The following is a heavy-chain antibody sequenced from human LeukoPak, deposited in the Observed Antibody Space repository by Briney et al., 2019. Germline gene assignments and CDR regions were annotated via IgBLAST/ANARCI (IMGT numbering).Heavy chain of an antibody. D-gene: IGHD6-19*01. J-gene: IGHJ2*01. CDR1: GGSISSGDYY. Sequence: SETLSLTCTVSGGSISSGDYYWSWIRQPPGKGLEWIGYIYYSGGTYYNPSLKSRVTISVDTSKNQFSLKLSSVTAADTAVYYCAREMTAVAGTTRAGSYWYFDLWGRGTLVTVSS. CDR3: AREMTAVAGTTRAGSYWYFDL. CDR2: IYYSGGT. V-gene: IGHV4-30-4*01.